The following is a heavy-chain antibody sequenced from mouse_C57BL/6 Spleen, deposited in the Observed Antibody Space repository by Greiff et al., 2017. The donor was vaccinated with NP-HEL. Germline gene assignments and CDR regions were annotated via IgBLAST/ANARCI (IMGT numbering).Heavy chain of an antibody. Sequence: VQLKESGGGLVQPGGSLKLSCAASGFTFSDYYMYWVRQTPEKRLEWVAYISNGGGSTYYPDTVKGRFTISRDNAKNTLYLQMSRLKSEDTAMYYCARQLGSYAMDYWGQGTSVTVSS. CDR1: GFTFSDYY. CDR2: ISNGGGST. D-gene: IGHD4-1*01. V-gene: IGHV5-12*01. CDR3: ARQLGSYAMDY. J-gene: IGHJ4*01.